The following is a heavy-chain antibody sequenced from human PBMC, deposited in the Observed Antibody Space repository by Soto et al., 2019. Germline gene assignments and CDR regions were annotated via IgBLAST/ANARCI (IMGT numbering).Heavy chain of an antibody. V-gene: IGHV1-69*13. CDR1: LGTFSNYA. D-gene: IGHD3-22*01. CDR2: IIPIFGTA. CDR3: ARGGYYKDGSGYNSYYYYGMT. Sequence: SVNDSFKATLGTFSNYAIRGVRQAPGQGLEWVGGIIPIFGTANYAQKFQGRVTITADESTSTAYMGLSSLRSEYTAVYYCARGGYYKDGSGYNSYYYYGMTFGAKG. J-gene: IGHJ6*02.